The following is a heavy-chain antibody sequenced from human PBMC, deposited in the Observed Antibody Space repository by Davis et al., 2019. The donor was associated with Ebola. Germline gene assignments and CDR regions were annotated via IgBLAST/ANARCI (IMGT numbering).Heavy chain of an antibody. J-gene: IGHJ6*04. V-gene: IGHV4-39*07. CDR3: ARGRLGQVVYLPHYPYGMDV. Sequence: MPSETLSLTFTVSGCSTSSSSYYWGWLLQPPGNGLESIGSIYYSGRTYYNPSLKSRVTITVDTSKNQYSLKLSSVTAADTAVYYCARGRLGQVVYLPHYPYGMDVWSKGTTVTVSS. CDR1: GCSTSSSSYY. CDR2: IYYSGRT. D-gene: IGHD6-6*01.